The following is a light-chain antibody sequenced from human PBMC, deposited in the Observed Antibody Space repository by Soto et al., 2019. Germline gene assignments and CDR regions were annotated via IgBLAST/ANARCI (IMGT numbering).Light chain of an antibody. CDR1: QSVSSY. J-gene: IGKJ3*01. V-gene: IGKV3-11*01. CDR2: DAS. Sequence: EIVLTQSPATLSLSPGERATLSCRASQSVSSYLAWYQQKPGQAPRLLIYDASNRATGIPARFSGSGSGTDFTLTISSLEPEDFAVDYGQQRSNRITFGPGTKVDIK. CDR3: QQRSNRIT.